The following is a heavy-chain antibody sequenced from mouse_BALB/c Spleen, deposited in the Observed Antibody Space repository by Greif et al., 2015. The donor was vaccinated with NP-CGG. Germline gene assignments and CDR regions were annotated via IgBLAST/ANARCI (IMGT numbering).Heavy chain of an antibody. CDR3: GTNYYGNYAMDY. Sequence: QVQLQQSGAELVKPGASVKLSCKASGYTFTSYWMHWVKQRPGQGLEWIGEIDPSDSYTNYNQKFKGKATLTVDKSSSTAYMQLSSLTSEDSAVYYCGTNYYGNYAMDYWGQGTSVTVSS. V-gene: IGHV1-69*02. J-gene: IGHJ4*01. CDR1: GYTFTSYW. CDR2: IDPSDSYT. D-gene: IGHD1-1*01.